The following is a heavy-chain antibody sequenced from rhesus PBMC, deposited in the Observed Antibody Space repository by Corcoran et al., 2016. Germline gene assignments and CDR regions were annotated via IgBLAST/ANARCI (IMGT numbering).Heavy chain of an antibody. CDR3: ARRGDYSPFDY. Sequence: QVQLQESGPGLVKPSETLSLTCVVSGYSISSNYWSWIRQPPGKGLEWIGYIYGSSGSTYYNPPLKSRVTISTDTSKNLFSLKLNSVTAADTAVYYCARRGDYSPFDYWGQGVLVTVSS. CDR2: IYGSSGST. V-gene: IGHV4-147*01. D-gene: IGHD3-34*01. CDR1: GYSISSNY. J-gene: IGHJ4*01.